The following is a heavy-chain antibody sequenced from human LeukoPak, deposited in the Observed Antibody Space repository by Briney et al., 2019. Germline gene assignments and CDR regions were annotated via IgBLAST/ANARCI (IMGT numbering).Heavy chain of an antibody. CDR1: GFTFSTYA. J-gene: IGHJ4*02. CDR3: SRGARSPAPYHFDY. D-gene: IGHD2-2*01. CDR2: ISSDGSDK. Sequence: GGSLRLSCAASGFTFSTYAMYWVRQAPGKGLEWVAVISSDGSDKYYADSVKGRFTISRDNSKNALYLEMNSLSTEDTAVYYCSRGARSPAPYHFDYWGQGTLVTVSS. V-gene: IGHV3-30*01.